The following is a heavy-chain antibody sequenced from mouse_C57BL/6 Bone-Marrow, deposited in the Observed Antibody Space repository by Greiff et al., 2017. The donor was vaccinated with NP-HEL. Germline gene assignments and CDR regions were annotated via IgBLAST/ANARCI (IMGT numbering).Heavy chain of an antibody. CDR3: AIKTTVVAYYYAMDY. CDR1: GYTFTSYW. D-gene: IGHD1-1*01. J-gene: IGHJ4*01. V-gene: IGHV1-74*01. CDR2: IHPSDSDT. Sequence: VQLQQPGAELVKPGASVKVSCKASGYTFTSYWMHWVKQRPGQGLEWIGRIHPSDSDTNYNQKFKGKAPLTVDKSSSTAYMQLSSLTSEDSAVYYCAIKTTVVAYYYAMDYWGQGTSVTVSS.